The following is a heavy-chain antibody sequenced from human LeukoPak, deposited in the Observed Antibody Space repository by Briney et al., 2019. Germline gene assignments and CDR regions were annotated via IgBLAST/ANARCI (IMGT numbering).Heavy chain of an antibody. J-gene: IGHJ3*01. D-gene: IGHD1-7*01. CDR3: TTNAGNYGIDV. V-gene: IGHV3-15*01. CDR1: GFTFKNFW. Sequence: PGGSLRLSCAASGFTFKNFWMSWVRQAPGKGLEWVGRVKSKTDGETTDYGAPVKDRFTISRDDSKDALYLQMSSLRAEDTAIYYCTTNAGNYGIDVWGQGTMVTVSS. CDR2: VKSKTDGETT.